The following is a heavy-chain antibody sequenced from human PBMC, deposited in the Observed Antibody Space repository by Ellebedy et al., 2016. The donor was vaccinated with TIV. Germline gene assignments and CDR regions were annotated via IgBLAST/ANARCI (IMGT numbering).Heavy chain of an antibody. V-gene: IGHV3-15*01. CDR2: IKSKTDGGTT. CDR3: STDGAVAARTLFDY. Sequence: GGSLRLXXAASGFTFSNAWMGWVRQAPGKGLEWVGRIKSKTDGGTTDCAAPVKGRFTVSRDDSRNTVFLQMNRLRTEDTAVYYCSTDGAVAARTLFDYWGQGSLVTVSS. J-gene: IGHJ4*02. CDR1: GFTFSNAW. D-gene: IGHD6-6*01.